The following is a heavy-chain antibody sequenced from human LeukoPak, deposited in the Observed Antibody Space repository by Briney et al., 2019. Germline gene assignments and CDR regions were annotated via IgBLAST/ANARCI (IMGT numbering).Heavy chain of an antibody. CDR2: TGNKANGYTT. CDR3: ARAMSLSYLDP. Sequence: GGSLRLSCAASGFTFSSYAMHWVRQAPGKGLEWVGRTGNKANGYTTEYAASVKDRFSISRDDSKNSLYLQMNSLKSEDTAVYFCARAMSLSYLDPWGQGTLVTVSS. D-gene: IGHD3-10*01. J-gene: IGHJ5*02. CDR1: GFTFSSYA. V-gene: IGHV3-72*01.